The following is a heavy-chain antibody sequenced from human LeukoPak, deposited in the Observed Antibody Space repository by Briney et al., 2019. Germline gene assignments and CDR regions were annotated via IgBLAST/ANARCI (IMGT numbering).Heavy chain of an antibody. CDR3: AKDRRGYYDFWSGYHIVNWFDP. V-gene: IGHV3-23*01. Sequence: GGSLRLSCAASGFTFSSYAMSWVRQAPGRGLEWVSGINYGDGVTYYADSVKGRFTISRDNSKNTLYLQMNSLRAEDTAVYYCAKDRRGYYDFWSGYHIVNWFDPWGQGTLVTVSS. J-gene: IGHJ5*02. D-gene: IGHD3-3*01. CDR2: INYGDGVT. CDR1: GFTFSSYA.